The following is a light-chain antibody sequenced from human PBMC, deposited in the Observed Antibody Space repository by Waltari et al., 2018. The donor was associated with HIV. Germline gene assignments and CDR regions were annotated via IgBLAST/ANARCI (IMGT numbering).Light chain of an antibody. CDR1: TRDVGSYNY. Sequence: SALNQPPSASASGGQSVPIPCTGTTRDVGSYNYVSWYQQSPGMAPKLIIYEVNKRPSGVPDRFSGSKSGNTASLTVSGLQAEDEADFYCSSYAGSAVVFGGGTKLTVL. CDR3: SSYAGSAVV. CDR2: EVN. V-gene: IGLV2-8*01. J-gene: IGLJ2*01.